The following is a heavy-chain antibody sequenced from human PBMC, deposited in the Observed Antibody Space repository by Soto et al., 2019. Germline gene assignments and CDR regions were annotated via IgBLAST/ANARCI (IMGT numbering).Heavy chain of an antibody. CDR1: GYTLTELS. CDR3: ARDQAMAQFDY. V-gene: IGHV1-24*01. Sequence: GASVKVSCKVSGYTLTELSMHWVRQAPGKGLEWMGGFDPEDGETIYAQKFQGRVTMTTDTSTSTAYMELRSLRSDDTAVYYCARDQAMAQFDYWGQGTLVTVSS. CDR2: FDPEDGET. D-gene: IGHD5-18*01. J-gene: IGHJ4*02.